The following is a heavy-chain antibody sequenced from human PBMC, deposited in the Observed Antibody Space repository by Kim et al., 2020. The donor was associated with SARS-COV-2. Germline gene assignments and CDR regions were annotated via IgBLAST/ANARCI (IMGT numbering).Heavy chain of an antibody. CDR3: ARSPLYGNHHDAFDI. Sequence: KLQGRVTMTTDTSTSTAYMELRSLRSDDTAVYYCARSPLYGNHHDAFDIWGQGTMVTVSS. J-gene: IGHJ3*02. D-gene: IGHD2-2*02. V-gene: IGHV1-18*01.